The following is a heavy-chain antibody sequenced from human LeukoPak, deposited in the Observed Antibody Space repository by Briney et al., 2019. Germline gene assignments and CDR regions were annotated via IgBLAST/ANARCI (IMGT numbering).Heavy chain of an antibody. CDR3: ARYSGSFPGWLDP. Sequence: GGSLRLSCVASGLTFSSSWMNWVRQAPGKGLEWVANINPAGSQKDYVDSVKGRFTISRDNAKNSVFLQMNSLRAEDPAVYYCARYSGSFPGWLDPWGQGTLVTVSS. D-gene: IGHD1-26*01. CDR2: INPAGSQK. J-gene: IGHJ5*02. V-gene: IGHV3-7*01. CDR1: GLTFSSSW.